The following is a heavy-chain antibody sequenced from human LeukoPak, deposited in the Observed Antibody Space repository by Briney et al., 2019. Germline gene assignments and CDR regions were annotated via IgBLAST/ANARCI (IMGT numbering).Heavy chain of an antibody. CDR2: IYYRGSP. Sequence: PSETLSLTCTVSGGSLTSYYWSWIRQSPGKELDWIGYIYYRGSPNYNPSLKSRVTMSVDTSKNQFSLKLSSVTAADTAIYYCAAGYSSGWIDYWGQGTLVTVSS. V-gene: IGHV4-59*12. CDR3: AAGYSSGWIDY. J-gene: IGHJ4*02. D-gene: IGHD6-19*01. CDR1: GGSLTSYY.